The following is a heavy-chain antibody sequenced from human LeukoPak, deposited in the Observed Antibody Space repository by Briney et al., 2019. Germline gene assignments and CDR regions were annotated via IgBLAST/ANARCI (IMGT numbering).Heavy chain of an antibody. Sequence: GESLRISCKGSGSSFTSYWIGWARQMPGKGLEWMGIIYPGDSDTRYSPSFQGQVTIPAEKSISTAYLKWTSLELSNSAMNYVARRVGATTKPPYYFDYWGQGTLVTVSS. D-gene: IGHD1-26*01. V-gene: IGHV5-51*01. CDR3: ARRVGATTKPPYYFDY. J-gene: IGHJ4*02. CDR2: IYPGDSDT. CDR1: GSSFTSYW.